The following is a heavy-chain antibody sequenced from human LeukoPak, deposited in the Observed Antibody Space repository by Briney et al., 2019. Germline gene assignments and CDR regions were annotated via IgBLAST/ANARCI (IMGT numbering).Heavy chain of an antibody. D-gene: IGHD3-9*01. J-gene: IGHJ4*02. CDR3: ARGLRYFDWLSY. V-gene: IGHV1-46*01. Sequence: GASVKVSCKASGYTFTSYGISWVRQAPGQGLEWMGIINPSGGSTSYAQKFQGRVTMTRDMSTSTVYMELSSLRSEDTAVYYCARGLRYFDWLSYWGQGTLVTVSS. CDR1: GYTFTSYG. CDR2: INPSGGST.